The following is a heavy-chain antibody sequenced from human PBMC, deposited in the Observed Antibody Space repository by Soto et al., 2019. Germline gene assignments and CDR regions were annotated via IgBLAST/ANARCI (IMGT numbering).Heavy chain of an antibody. CDR3: AKGWSSSAWDSHYFDS. V-gene: IGHV3-23*01. CDR2: VSGSGGAA. J-gene: IGHJ4*02. CDR1: GFTFSNYA. D-gene: IGHD3-3*01. Sequence: EVQLLESGGGLVQPGGSLRLSCAASGFTFSNYAMRWVRQAPGKGLEWVAAVSGSGGAAYYADSVKGRFTISRDNAKNTMSLAMTSLRADASAVYYCAKGWSSSAWDSHYFDSWGQGIRVTVSS.